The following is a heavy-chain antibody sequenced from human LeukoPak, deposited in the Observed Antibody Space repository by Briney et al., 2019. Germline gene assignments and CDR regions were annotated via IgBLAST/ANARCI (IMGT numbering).Heavy chain of an antibody. CDR1: GDSISNGAYY. CDR3: AREETARTSAYDI. D-gene: IGHD5-24*01. CDR2: IYHTGGT. V-gene: IGHV4-30-2*01. Sequence: PPETLSLTCTVSGDSISNGAYYWSWIRQPPGKGLEWIGFIYHTGGTDYNPSLKSRIIISVDRSKNQFSLKLSSLTAADTATYYCAREETARTSAYDIWGQGTLVTVSS. J-gene: IGHJ3*02.